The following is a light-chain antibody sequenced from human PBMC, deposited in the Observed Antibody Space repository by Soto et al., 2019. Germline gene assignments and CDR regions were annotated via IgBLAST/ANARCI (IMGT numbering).Light chain of an antibody. Sequence: DIQMTPSPSSLSASVVYRVTITCLASQSISSYLNWYQQKPGKAPKLLIYAASTLQSGVPSRFSGSGSGTEFTLTISSLQPEDFATYYCQKLNSYPLTFGGGTKVDIK. CDR3: QKLNSYPLT. V-gene: IGKV1-9*01. J-gene: IGKJ4*01. CDR2: AAS. CDR1: QSISSY.